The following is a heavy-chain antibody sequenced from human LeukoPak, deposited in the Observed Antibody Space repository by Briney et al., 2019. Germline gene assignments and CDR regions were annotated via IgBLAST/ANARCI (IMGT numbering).Heavy chain of an antibody. CDR3: AKVRSSGWYYFDY. J-gene: IGHJ4*02. D-gene: IGHD6-19*01. CDR1: GFTFSSYW. CDR2: INSDGSST. Sequence: PGGSLRLSCAASGFTFSSYWMHWVRQAPGKGLVWVSRINSDGSSTSYADSVKGRFTISRDNAKNTLYLQMNSLRAEDTAVYYCAKVRSSGWYYFDYWGQGTLVTVSS. V-gene: IGHV3-74*01.